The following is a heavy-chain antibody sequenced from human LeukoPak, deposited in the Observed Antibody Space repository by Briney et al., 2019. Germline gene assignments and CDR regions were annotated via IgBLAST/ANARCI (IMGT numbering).Heavy chain of an antibody. CDR1: DFAFSAYW. D-gene: IGHD6-19*01. V-gene: IGHV3-74*01. CDR3: VRGTSDWRGVDY. J-gene: IGHJ4*02. CDR2: ISPNGETT. Sequence: GGSPRLSCAASDFAFSAYWMHWVRQPPEKGLVWVTNISPNGETTYSADSVKGRFTISRDSAKNTLYLEMNSLRAEDTAVYFCVRGTSDWRGVDYWGQGTLVTVSS.